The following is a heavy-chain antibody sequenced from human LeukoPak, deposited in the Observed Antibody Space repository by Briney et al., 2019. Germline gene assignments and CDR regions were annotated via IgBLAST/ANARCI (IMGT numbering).Heavy chain of an antibody. CDR2: IYSGGST. V-gene: IGHV3-53*01. D-gene: IGHD5-12*01. J-gene: IGHJ4*02. CDR3: ARDRDRGLRPYY. Sequence: GGSLRLSCAASGFTVSSNYMSWVRQAPGKGLEWVSVIYSGGSTYYADSVKGRFTISRDNSKNTLYLQMNSLRAEDTAVYYCARDRDRGLRPYYWGQGTLVTVSS. CDR1: GFTVSSNY.